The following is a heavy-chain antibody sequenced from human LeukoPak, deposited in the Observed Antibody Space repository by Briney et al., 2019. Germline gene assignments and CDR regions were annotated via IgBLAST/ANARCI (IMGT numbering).Heavy chain of an antibody. CDR1: GFTFSNYW. J-gene: IGHJ4*02. CDR3: ATYYYDSSAFKD. D-gene: IGHD3-22*01. CDR2: IKQDGGET. Sequence: PGGSLRLSCAASGFTFSNYWMSWVRQAPGKGLEWMATIKQDGGETYYLDSVKGRFTISRDNTKNSLYLQMNSLRAEDTAVYYCATYYYDSSAFKDWGQGTLVAVPS. V-gene: IGHV3-7*05.